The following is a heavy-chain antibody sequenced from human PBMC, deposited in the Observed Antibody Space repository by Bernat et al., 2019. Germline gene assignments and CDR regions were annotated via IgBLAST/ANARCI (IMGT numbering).Heavy chain of an antibody. J-gene: IGHJ4*02. CDR2: ISDSGGSS. CDR3: AKSPLPAKQWLARIRGGIDY. Sequence: EVQLVESGGDLVQPGGSLRLSCAASGFTISSFWMTWVRQAPGKGLEWVSGISDSGGSSYYADSVKGRFTISRDNSKNTVFLQMNSLRVEDTAVYYCAKSPLPAKQWLARIRGGIDYWGQGTLVTVSS. CDR1: GFTISSFW. V-gene: IGHV3-23*04. D-gene: IGHD6-19*01.